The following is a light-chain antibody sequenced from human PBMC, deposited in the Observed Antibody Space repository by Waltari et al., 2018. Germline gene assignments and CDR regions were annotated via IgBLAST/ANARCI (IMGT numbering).Light chain of an antibody. J-gene: IGKJ5*01. CDR3: QQYNRWPPIT. CDR1: QSVASN. Sequence: EVVMTQSPATLSVSPGERATLSCRASQSVASNLVWYQQRRGQAPRLLIYDASTRVTSIPARFSGSGSGTDFTLTISGLQSDDSAVYFCQQYNRWPPITFGQGTRLEVK. V-gene: IGKV3-15*01. CDR2: DAS.